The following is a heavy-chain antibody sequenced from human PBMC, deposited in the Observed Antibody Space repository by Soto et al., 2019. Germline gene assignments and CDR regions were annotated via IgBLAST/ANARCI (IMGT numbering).Heavy chain of an antibody. J-gene: IGHJ4*02. CDR2: ISSSSSYI. CDR1: GFPFSSYS. CDR3: AREPAPGATGY. Sequence: EGSLILSCAASGFPFSSYSMNWVRQDPGKGLEWVSSISSSSSYIYYADSVKGRFTISRDNAKNSLYLQMNSLRAEDTAVYYCAREPAPGATGYWGQGTLVNV. D-gene: IGHD1-26*01. V-gene: IGHV3-21*01.